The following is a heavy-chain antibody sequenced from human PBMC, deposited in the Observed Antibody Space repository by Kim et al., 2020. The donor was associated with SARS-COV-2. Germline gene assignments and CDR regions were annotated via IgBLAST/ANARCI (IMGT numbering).Heavy chain of an antibody. CDR1: GFTFSSYS. CDR2: ISSSSSYI. V-gene: IGHV3-21*01. J-gene: IGHJ6*02. CDR3: ARDSSIAARGGGDFDYYGMDV. Sequence: GGSLRLSCAASGFTFSSYSMNWVRQAPGKGLEWVSSISSSSSYIYYADSVKGRFTISRDNAKNSLYLQMNSLRAEDTAVYYCARDSSIAARGGGDFDYYGMDVWGQGTTVTVSS. D-gene: IGHD6-6*01.